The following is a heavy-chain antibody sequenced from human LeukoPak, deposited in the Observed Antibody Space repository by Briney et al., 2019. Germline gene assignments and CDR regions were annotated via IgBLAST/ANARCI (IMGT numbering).Heavy chain of an antibody. J-gene: IGHJ3*01. Sequence: PGGSLRLSCAASGFTLNSYLMSWVRQAPGRGLEWVANINKDGSEENYLDSVKGRFTVSRDNAKNSLYLQMNSLRGEDTAVYYCARVIPNRNALDLWGQGTMVTISS. CDR1: GFTLNSYL. D-gene: IGHD1/OR15-1a*01. CDR2: INKDGSEE. CDR3: ARVIPNRNALDL. V-gene: IGHV3-7*01.